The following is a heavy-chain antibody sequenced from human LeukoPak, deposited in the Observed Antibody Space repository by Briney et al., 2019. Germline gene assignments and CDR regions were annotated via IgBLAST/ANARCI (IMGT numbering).Heavy chain of an antibody. Sequence: GASVKVSCKASGYTFTGYYMHWVRQAPGQGLEWMGWINPNSGGTNYAQKFQGRVTMTRDTSTSTAYMELRSLRSDDTAVYYCARTLGGCSGGSCPLRYYYYYMDVWGKGTAVTISS. V-gene: IGHV1-2*02. CDR2: INPNSGGT. J-gene: IGHJ6*03. CDR3: ARTLGGCSGGSCPLRYYYYYMDV. D-gene: IGHD2-15*01. CDR1: GYTFTGYY.